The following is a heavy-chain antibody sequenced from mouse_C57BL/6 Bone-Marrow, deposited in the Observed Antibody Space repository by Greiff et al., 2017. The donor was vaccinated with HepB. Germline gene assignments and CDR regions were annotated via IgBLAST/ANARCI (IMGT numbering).Heavy chain of an antibody. CDR1: GFSLTSYA. CDR2: IWTGGGT. Sequence: QVQLQQSGPGLVAPSQSLSITCTVSGFSLTSYAISWVRQPPGKGLEWLGVIWTGGGTNYNSALKTRLSISKDHSKSQVFLKMNSLQTDDTARYYCARNGSELKLPSYYAMDCWGEGTAVTVSS. J-gene: IGHJ4*01. D-gene: IGHD3-2*02. CDR3: ARNGSELKLPSYYAMDC. V-gene: IGHV2-9-1*01.